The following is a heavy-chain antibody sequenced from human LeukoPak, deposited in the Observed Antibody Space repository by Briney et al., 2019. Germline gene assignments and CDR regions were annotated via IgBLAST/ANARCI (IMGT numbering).Heavy chain of an antibody. Sequence: GGSLRLSCTASGFKFDDYAMHWVRQTPGKGLEWVAGIAWNSYNIYYADSVKGRFTISRDNAKNSVYLQMNSVRADDMALYYCTKAYCDTTSCFPFDAFAVWGQGTLVTVSS. CDR2: IAWNSYNI. CDR1: GFKFDDYA. D-gene: IGHD2-21*01. CDR3: TKAYCDTTSCFPFDAFAV. J-gene: IGHJ3*01. V-gene: IGHV3-9*03.